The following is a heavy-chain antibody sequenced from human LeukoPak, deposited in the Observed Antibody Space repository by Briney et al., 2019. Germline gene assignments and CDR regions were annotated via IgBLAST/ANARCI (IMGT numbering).Heavy chain of an antibody. CDR3: ARHVGYSSSWYPDYYYYYYMDV. V-gene: IGHV4-39*01. Sequence: PSETLSLTCTVSGGSISSSSYYWGWIRQPPGKGLEWIGSIYYSGSTYYNPSLKSRVTISADTSKNQFSLKLSSVTAADTAVYYCARHVGYSSSWYPDYYYYYYMDVWGKGTTVTVSS. J-gene: IGHJ6*03. CDR2: IYYSGST. D-gene: IGHD6-13*01. CDR1: GGSISSSSYY.